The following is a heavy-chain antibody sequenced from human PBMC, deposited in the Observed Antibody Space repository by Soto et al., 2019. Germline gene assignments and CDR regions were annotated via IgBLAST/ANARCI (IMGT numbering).Heavy chain of an antibody. V-gene: IGHV3-23*01. CDR1: GFTFSSYA. D-gene: IGHD3-22*01. CDR3: AKSHYYDSSGYTGDYYYYGMDV. Sequence: EVQLLESGGGLVQPGGSLRLSCAASGFTFSSYAMSWVRQAPGKGLEWVSAISGSGGSTYYADSVKGRFTISRDNSKNTLYLQMNSLRAEDTAVYYFAKSHYYDSSGYTGDYYYYGMDVWGQGTTVTVSS. J-gene: IGHJ6*02. CDR2: ISGSGGST.